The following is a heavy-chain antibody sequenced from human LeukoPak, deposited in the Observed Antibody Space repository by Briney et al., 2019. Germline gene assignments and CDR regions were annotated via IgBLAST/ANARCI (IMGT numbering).Heavy chain of an antibody. CDR3: ARAQYCGGDCYSYDY. V-gene: IGHV4-4*07. CDR1: GGSISSYY. D-gene: IGHD2-21*02. J-gene: IGHJ4*02. Sequence: PSETLSLTCTVSGGSISSYYWSWIRQPAGKGLEWIGRIYTSGNTNYNPSLKSRVTMSVDTSKNQFSLKLSSVTAADTAVYYCARAQYCGGDCYSYDYWGQGTLVTVSS. CDR2: IYTSGNT.